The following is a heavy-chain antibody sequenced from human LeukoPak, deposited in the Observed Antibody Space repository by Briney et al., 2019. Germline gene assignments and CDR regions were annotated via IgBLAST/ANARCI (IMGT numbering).Heavy chain of an antibody. CDR2: MYLSGNT. V-gene: IGHV4-4*07. CDR1: GGPISSYY. Sequence: RPSQTLTLTCTVSGGPISSYYWSWIRQPAGKGLEWIGRMYLSGNTNYNPSPKSRVTMSPDTSKNQFSLKLSSVTAADTAVYYCARSGSYANDAFDLWGQGAMVTVSS. D-gene: IGHD1-26*01. J-gene: IGHJ3*01. CDR3: ARSGSYANDAFDL.